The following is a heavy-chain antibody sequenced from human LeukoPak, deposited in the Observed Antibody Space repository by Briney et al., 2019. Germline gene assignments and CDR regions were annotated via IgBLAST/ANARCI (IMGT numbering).Heavy chain of an antibody. V-gene: IGHV3-53*01. Sequence: GGSLRLSCAASGFTVSSNYMSWVRQAPGKGLEWVPVIYSGGSTYSADSVKGRFTISRDNSKNTLYLQMNSLRAEDTAVYYCARGSEQRDSSSWSPPFDYWGQGTLVTVSS. CDR2: IYSGGST. D-gene: IGHD6-13*01. J-gene: IGHJ4*02. CDR1: GFTVSSNY. CDR3: ARGSEQRDSSSWSPPFDY.